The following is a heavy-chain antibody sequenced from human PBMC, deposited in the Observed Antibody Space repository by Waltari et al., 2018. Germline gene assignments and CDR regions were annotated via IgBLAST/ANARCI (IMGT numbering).Heavy chain of an antibody. CDR3: ARVPDGYSSA. CDR1: GGSISSSNW. Sequence: QVQLQESGPGLVKPSGTLSLNCAVSGGSISSSNWWSWVRQPPGKGLGWIGEIYHSGSTNYNPSLKIRVTISVDKSKNQSSLKLSSVTAADTAVYYCARVPDGYSSAWGQGTMVTVSS. D-gene: IGHD6-19*01. CDR2: IYHSGST. J-gene: IGHJ3*01. V-gene: IGHV4-4*02.